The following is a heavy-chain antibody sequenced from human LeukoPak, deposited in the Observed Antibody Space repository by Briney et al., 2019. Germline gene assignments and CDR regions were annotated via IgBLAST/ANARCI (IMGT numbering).Heavy chain of an antibody. V-gene: IGHV1-69*13. CDR1: GGTFSSYA. Sequence: SVTVSCKASGGTFSSYAISWVRQAPGQGLEWMGGIIPILGTANYAQKFQGRVTITADESTSTAYMELSSLRSEDTAVYYCATKRGYSYGSPHWGQGTLVTVSS. D-gene: IGHD5-18*01. J-gene: IGHJ4*02. CDR3: ATKRGYSYGSPH. CDR2: IIPILGTA.